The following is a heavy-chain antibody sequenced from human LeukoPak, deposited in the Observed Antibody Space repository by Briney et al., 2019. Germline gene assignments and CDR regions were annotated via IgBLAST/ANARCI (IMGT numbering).Heavy chain of an antibody. D-gene: IGHD1-20*01. V-gene: IGHV3-23*01. CDR2: ISGSGGST. CDR3: AAITGTPFGYYYYGMDV. Sequence: GGSLRLSCAASGFTFSSYAMSWVRQAPGKGLEWVSAISGSGGSTYYADSVKGRFTISRDNSKNTLYLQMNSLRAEDTAVYYCAAITGTPFGYYYYGMDVWGQGTTVTVSS. J-gene: IGHJ6*02. CDR1: GFTFSSYA.